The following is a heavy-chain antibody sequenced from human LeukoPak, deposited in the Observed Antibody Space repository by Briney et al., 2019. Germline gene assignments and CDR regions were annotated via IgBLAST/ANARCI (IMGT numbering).Heavy chain of an antibody. Sequence: KPSETLSLTCTVSGGSISSSSYYWGWIRQPPGKGLEWIGSIYYSGSTYYSPSLKSRVTISVDTSKNQFSLKLSSVTAADTAVYYCARLTVTYYYDSSGSHLDYWGQGTLVTVSS. D-gene: IGHD3-22*01. CDR1: GGSISSSSYY. CDR2: IYYSGST. V-gene: IGHV4-39*01. CDR3: ARLTVTYYYDSSGSHLDY. J-gene: IGHJ4*02.